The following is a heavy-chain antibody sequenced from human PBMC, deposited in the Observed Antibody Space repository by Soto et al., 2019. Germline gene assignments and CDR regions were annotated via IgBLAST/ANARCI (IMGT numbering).Heavy chain of an antibody. V-gene: IGHV3-9*01. CDR3: AKDIALRFLEWSVDY. Sequence: GGSLRLSCAASGFTFDDYAMHWVRQAPGKGLEWVSGISWNSGSIGYADSVKGRFTISRDNAKNSLYLQMNSLRAEDTALYYCAKDIALRFLEWSVDYWGQGTLVTAPQ. CDR1: GFTFDDYA. CDR2: ISWNSGSI. J-gene: IGHJ4*02. D-gene: IGHD3-3*01.